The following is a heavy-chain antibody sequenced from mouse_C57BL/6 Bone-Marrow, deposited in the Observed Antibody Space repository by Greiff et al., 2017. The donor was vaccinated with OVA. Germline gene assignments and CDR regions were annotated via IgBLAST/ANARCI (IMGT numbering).Heavy chain of an antibody. CDR2: IDPSDSYT. Sequence: QVQLQQPGAELVMPGASVKLSCKASGYTFTSYWMHWVKQRPGQGLEWIGEIDPSDSYTNYNQKFKGKSTLTVDKSSSTAYMQLSSLTSEDSAVYYCAPFLLRLFAYWGQGTLVTVSA. CDR3: APFLLRLFAY. CDR1: GYTFTSYW. J-gene: IGHJ3*01. D-gene: IGHD1-1*01. V-gene: IGHV1-69*01.